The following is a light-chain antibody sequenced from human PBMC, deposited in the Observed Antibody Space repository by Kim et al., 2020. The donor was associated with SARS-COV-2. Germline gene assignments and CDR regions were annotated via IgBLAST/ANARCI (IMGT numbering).Light chain of an antibody. V-gene: IGLV3-21*04. J-gene: IGLJ1*01. CDR3: QVWDSSSV. Sequence: VTVARGKTPQINCGRNNIRSKSVHWYQQKPGQAPVLFIYYDSNRPSGIPERFSGSNSGNTATLTISRVEAGDEADYYCQVWDSSSVFGTGTKVTVL. CDR1: NIRSKS. CDR2: YDS.